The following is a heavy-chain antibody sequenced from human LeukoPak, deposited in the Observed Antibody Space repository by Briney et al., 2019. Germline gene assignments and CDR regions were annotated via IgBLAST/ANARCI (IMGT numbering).Heavy chain of an antibody. D-gene: IGHD4-17*01. J-gene: IGHJ4*02. V-gene: IGHV4-34*01. CDR2: INHRGST. CDR1: GGSFSGYY. Sequence: SETLSLTCAVYGGSFSGYYWSWIRQPPGEGLEWIGEINHRGSTNYNPSLESRVTISADTSSNQFSLKLSSVTAADTAVYYCARGAYGRFYYWGQGTLVTVSS. CDR3: ARGAYGRFYY.